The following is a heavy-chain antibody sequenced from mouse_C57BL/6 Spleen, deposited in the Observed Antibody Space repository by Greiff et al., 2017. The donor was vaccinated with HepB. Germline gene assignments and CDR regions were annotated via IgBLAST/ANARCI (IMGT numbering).Heavy chain of an antibody. Sequence: QVQLQQPGAELVRPVSSVKLPCKASGYTFTSYWMHWVKQRPIQGLEWIGNIDPSDSETHYNQKFKDKATLTVDKSSSTAYMQLSSLTSEDSAVYYCAREGYAMDYWGQGTSVTVSS. CDR3: AREGYAMDY. CDR2: IDPSDSET. J-gene: IGHJ4*01. CDR1: GYTFTSYW. V-gene: IGHV1-52*01.